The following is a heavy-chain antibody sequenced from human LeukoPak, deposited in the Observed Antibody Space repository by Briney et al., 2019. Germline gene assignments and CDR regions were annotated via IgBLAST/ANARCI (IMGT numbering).Heavy chain of an antibody. CDR3: ARGWRSPSWFDP. D-gene: IGHD1-26*01. Sequence: GGSLRLSCTVSGFTFSTYYMNWVRQTPGKGPEWVATIKHDGSEKYYLDSVKGRFTISSDNANNSLSLQMNSLRAEDTAVDSCARGWRSPSWFDPWGQGILVTVSS. CDR2: IKHDGSEK. J-gene: IGHJ5*02. CDR1: GFTFSTYY. V-gene: IGHV3-7*04.